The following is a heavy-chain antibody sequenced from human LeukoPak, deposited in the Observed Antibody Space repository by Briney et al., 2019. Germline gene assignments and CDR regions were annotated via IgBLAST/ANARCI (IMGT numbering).Heavy chain of an antibody. CDR3: ARVPSGSGSYYDY. V-gene: IGHV3-48*03. Sequence: GGSLRLSCAASGFTFSSYEMNWVRQAPGKGLEWVSYISSSGSTIYYADSVKGRFTISRDNAKNSLYLQMNSLRAEDTAVYYCARVPSGSGSYYDYWGQGTLVTVSS. CDR1: GFTFSSYE. J-gene: IGHJ4*02. CDR2: ISSSGSTI. D-gene: IGHD3-10*01.